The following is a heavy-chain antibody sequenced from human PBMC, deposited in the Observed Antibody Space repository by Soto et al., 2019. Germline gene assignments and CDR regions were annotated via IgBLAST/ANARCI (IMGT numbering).Heavy chain of an antibody. CDR3: ARDPGYDSSGYFVDY. Sequence: SETLSLTCTFSCASVISGDYYWSWIRQPPGKGLEWMGYMYYSGRINYNPSLKSRVTISVGTSKNHFSLNLGSVTAADTAVYYCARDPGYDSSGYFVDYWGQGTLVTVSS. CDR2: MYYSGRI. V-gene: IGHV4-61*03. J-gene: IGHJ4*02. D-gene: IGHD3-22*01. CDR1: CASVISGDYY.